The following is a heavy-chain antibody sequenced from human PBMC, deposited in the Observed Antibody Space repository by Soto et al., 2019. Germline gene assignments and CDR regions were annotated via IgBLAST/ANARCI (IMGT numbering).Heavy chain of an antibody. J-gene: IGHJ4*02. CDR1: GFTFSTYG. CDR2: ILYDGSKK. V-gene: IGHV3-33*06. D-gene: IGHD2-21*02. CDR3: VKDHCGGDCYSNPYFDY. Sequence: QVQLVESGGGVVQPGRSLRLSCAASGFTFSTYGIHWVRQAPGKGLEWLAVILYDGSKKYYADSVQGRFTISRDNSKNTGYLQMNSLRAEDTAVYYCVKDHCGGDCYSNPYFDYWGQGTLVTVSS.